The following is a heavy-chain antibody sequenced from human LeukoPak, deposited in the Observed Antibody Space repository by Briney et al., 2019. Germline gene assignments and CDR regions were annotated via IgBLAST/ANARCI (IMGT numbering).Heavy chain of an antibody. V-gene: IGHV4-34*01. CDR3: ASSGSYNAPFDY. J-gene: IGHJ4*02. CDR1: GGSFSGYY. Sequence: SETLSLTRAVYGGSFSGYYWSWIRQPPGKGLEWIGEINHSGSTNYNPSLKSRVTISVDTSKNQFSLKLSSVTAADTAVYYCASSGSYNAPFDYWGQGTLVTVSS. D-gene: IGHD1-26*01. CDR2: INHSGST.